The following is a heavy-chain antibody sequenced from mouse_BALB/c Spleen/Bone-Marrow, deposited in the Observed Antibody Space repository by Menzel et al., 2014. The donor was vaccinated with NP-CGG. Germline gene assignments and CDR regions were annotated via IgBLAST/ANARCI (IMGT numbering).Heavy chain of an antibody. V-gene: IGHV10-1*02. CDR2: IRSKSNNYAT. CDR3: VTSTYFDV. D-gene: IGHD6-1*01. J-gene: IGHJ1*01. CDR1: GFTFNTYA. Sequence: EVKLMESGGGLVQPKGSLKLSCAASGFTFNTYAMNWVRQAPGKGLEWVARIRSKSNNYATYYADSVKDRFTISRDDSQSMLYLQMNNLKTEDTAMYYCVTSTYFDVWGARTPVTVSS.